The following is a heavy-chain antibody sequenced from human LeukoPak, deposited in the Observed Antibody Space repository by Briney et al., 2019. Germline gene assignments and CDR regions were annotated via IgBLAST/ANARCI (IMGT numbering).Heavy chain of an antibody. D-gene: IGHD6-6*01. V-gene: IGHV4-59*01. CDR2: IYYSGST. CDR3: ARSLAARPVSESDP. Sequence: SSETLSLTCTVSGGSISSYYWSWIRQPPGKGLEWIGYIYYSGSTNYNPSLKSRVTISVDTSKNQFSLKLSSVTAADTAVYYCARSLAARPVSESDPWGQGTLVTVSS. CDR1: GGSISSYY. J-gene: IGHJ5*02.